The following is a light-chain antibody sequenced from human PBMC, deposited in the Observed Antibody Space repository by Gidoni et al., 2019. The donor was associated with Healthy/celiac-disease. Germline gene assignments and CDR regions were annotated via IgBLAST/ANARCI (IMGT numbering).Light chain of an antibody. J-gene: IGKJ3*01. Sequence: EIVLTQSPGTLSLSPGERATLSCRASQSVSSSYLSWYQQKHGQAPRLLIYCASSSATGIPDRFSCSGSVTDFPLTIRRLEPADFAVYYCQQYCSPFTFGPVTKVDIK. V-gene: IGKV3-20*01. CDR2: CAS. CDR3: QQYCSPFT. CDR1: QSVSSSY.